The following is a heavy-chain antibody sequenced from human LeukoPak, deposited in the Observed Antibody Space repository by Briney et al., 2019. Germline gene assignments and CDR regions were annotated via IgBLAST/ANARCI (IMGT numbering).Heavy chain of an antibody. CDR3: AREAERYCSSTSCSRYFDY. CDR2: IIPILGIA. CDR1: GGTFISYA. V-gene: IGHV1-69*04. D-gene: IGHD2-2*01. J-gene: IGHJ4*02. Sequence: EASVTVSCKGSGGTFISYAISGVRPAPGQGVEWMGRIIPILGIANYAQKFQGRVTITADKSKSTAYMELSSLRSEDTAVYYCAREAERYCSSTSCSRYFDYWGQGTLVTVSS.